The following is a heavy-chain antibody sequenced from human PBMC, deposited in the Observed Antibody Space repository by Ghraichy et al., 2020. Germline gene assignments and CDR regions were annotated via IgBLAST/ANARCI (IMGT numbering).Heavy chain of an antibody. Sequence: GGSLRLSCAASGFTFSSYAMSWVRQAPGKGLEWVSAISGSGGSTYYADSVKGRFTISRDNSKNTLYLQMNSLRAEDTAVYYCAKGESCILTGYSPYFYYWGQGSLVTVYS. CDR3: AKGESCILTGYSPYFYY. V-gene: IGHV3-23*01. CDR1: GFTFSSYA. CDR2: ISGSGGST. D-gene: IGHD3-9*01. J-gene: IGHJ4*02.